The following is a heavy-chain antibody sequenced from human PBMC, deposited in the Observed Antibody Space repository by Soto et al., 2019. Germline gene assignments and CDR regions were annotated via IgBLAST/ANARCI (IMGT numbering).Heavy chain of an antibody. CDR3: ARDSPNSGLLGGNY. CDR1: GYSFQRYG. V-gene: IGHV1-18*01. Sequence: QVQLVQSGAEVKRPGASVKVSCKASGYSFQRYGISWVRQAPGQGLEWVGWISAFNGDTKYAQRLQDRVSMTTDTSTDTAHVELRSLRSDDTAIYYCARDSPNSGLLGGNYWGQGTLVTVSS. D-gene: IGHD6-19*01. J-gene: IGHJ4*02. CDR2: ISAFNGDT.